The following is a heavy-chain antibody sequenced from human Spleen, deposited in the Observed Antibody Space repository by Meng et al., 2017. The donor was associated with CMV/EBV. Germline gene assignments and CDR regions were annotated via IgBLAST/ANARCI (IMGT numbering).Heavy chain of an antibody. CDR2: ITLDGGST. CDR1: GFSFGDYT. Sequence: GGSLRLSCAASGFSFGDYTMHWVRQPPGKGLQWVSLITLDGGSTYYSDSVRGRFTISRDSSKSALYLEMNSLGTEDSALYYCAKAHYYGALNSYYCGMDVWGLGTTVTVS. J-gene: IGHJ6*02. V-gene: IGHV3-43*01. D-gene: IGHD4-17*01. CDR3: AKAHYYGALNSYYCGMDV.